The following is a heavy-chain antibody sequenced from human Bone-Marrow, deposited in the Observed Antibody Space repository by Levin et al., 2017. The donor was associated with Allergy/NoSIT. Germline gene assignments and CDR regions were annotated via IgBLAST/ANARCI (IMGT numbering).Heavy chain of an antibody. CDR3: AKGCSATCYSGFNN. CDR1: GFTFSSYA. V-gene: IGHV3-23*01. D-gene: IGHD2-2*01. Sequence: ETLSLTCAASGFTFSSYAMSWVRQAPGKGLEWVSTLSGSGDNTYYADSVKGRFTISRDNSRNTLYLQMSSLRTEDTAVYYCAKGCSATCYSGFNNWGQGTLVTVSS. CDR2: LSGSGDNT. J-gene: IGHJ4*02.